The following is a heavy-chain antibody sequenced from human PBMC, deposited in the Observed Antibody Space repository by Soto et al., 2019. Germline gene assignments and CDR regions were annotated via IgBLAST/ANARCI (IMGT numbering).Heavy chain of an antibody. Sequence: QITLKESGPTLVIPTQTLTLTCTFSGFSLNTRGVGVGWIRQPPGKALEWVALIHWDDEKRYSPSLRNTLTITKVTSKNQVVLIMTNMDPVDTATYYCAYRPFFLGSCWNFDFWGPGSLVTVSS. CDR1: GFSLNTRGVG. CDR3: AYRPFFLGSCWNFDF. CDR2: IHWDDEK. V-gene: IGHV2-5*02. J-gene: IGHJ4*02. D-gene: IGHD6-19*01.